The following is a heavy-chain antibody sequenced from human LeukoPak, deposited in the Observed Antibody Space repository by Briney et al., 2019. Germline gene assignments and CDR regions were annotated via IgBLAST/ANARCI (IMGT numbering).Heavy chain of an antibody. Sequence: PGGSLRLSCAASGFTVSRTYMSWVRQAPGKGLEWVSVIYSDGNTYYAASVKGRFTISRDISKNTVYLQMNSLRVGDTAVYYCASASWNGWGPGTLVTVSS. CDR2: IYSDGNT. J-gene: IGHJ4*02. D-gene: IGHD1-1*01. CDR1: GFTVSRTY. V-gene: IGHV3-53*01. CDR3: ASASWNG.